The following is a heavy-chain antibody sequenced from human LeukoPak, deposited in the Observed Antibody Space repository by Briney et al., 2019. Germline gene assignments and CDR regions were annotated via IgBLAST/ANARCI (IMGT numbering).Heavy chain of an antibody. Sequence: SETLSLTCAVYGGSFSAYYWSWIRQPPGKGLEWIGEINGSGYTNYNPSLKSRVTISADTSKNQFSLRLNSMTAADTAVYYCARQTRRSSSNDFGYWGQGTLVTVSS. CDR2: INGSGYT. D-gene: IGHD2-2*01. CDR1: GGSFSAYY. V-gene: IGHV4-34*01. J-gene: IGHJ4*02. CDR3: ARQTRRSSSNDFGY.